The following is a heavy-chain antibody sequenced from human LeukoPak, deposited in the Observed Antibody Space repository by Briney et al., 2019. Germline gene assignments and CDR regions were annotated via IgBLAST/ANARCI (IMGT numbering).Heavy chain of an antibody. CDR2: IYYSGST. CDR1: GGSISSGDYY. Sequence: HPSQTLSLTCTVSGGSISSGDYYWSWIRQPPGKGLEWIGYIYYSGSTYYNPSLKSRVTISVDTSKNQFSLKLSSVTAADTAVYYCARVLLWFGELTNFDYWGQGTLVTVSS. CDR3: ARVLLWFGELTNFDY. J-gene: IGHJ4*02. D-gene: IGHD3-10*01. V-gene: IGHV4-30-4*01.